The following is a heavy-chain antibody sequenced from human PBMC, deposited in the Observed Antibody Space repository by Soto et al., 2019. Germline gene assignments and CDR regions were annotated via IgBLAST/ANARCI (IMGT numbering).Heavy chain of an antibody. CDR2: ISSSSSYI. V-gene: IGHV3-21*01. Sequence: VGSLRLSCAASGFTFSSYSMHWVRQAPGKGLEWVSSISSSSSYIYYADSVKGRFTISRDNAKNSLYLQMNSLRAEDTAVYYCARSHGALGFLEWFSVYYGMDVWGQGTTVTVSS. J-gene: IGHJ6*02. CDR1: GFTFSSYS. D-gene: IGHD3-3*01. CDR3: ARSHGALGFLEWFSVYYGMDV.